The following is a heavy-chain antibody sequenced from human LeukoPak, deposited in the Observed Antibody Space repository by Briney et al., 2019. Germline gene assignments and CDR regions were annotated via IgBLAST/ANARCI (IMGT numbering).Heavy chain of an antibody. CDR1: GGSISSYY. D-gene: IGHD5-24*01. V-gene: IGHV4-4*07. J-gene: IGHJ4*02. Sequence: SETLSLTCIVSGGSISSYYWSWIRQPAGKGLEWIGRIYASGSTNYDPSLKSRVTMSGDTSKNQFSQKLTSVTAGDTAVYYCARGPKMSAIGSFDYWGQGALVTVSS. CDR2: IYASGST. CDR3: ARGPKMSAIGSFDY.